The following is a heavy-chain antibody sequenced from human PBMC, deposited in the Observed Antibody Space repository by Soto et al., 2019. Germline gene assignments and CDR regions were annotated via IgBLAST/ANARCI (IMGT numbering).Heavy chain of an antibody. CDR3: ARAPPWAAPRWGV. CDR2: IYPTGTT. CDR1: GGSISSGGYS. Sequence: PSETLSLTCTVSGGSISSGGYSWSWIRQPPGKGLEWIGYIYPTGTTYYNPSLKNRVTISIDTSQNQFSLQLTSMTAADTAVYYCARAPPWAAPRWGVCGQGTTVT. D-gene: IGHD3-16*01. V-gene: IGHV4-30-2*01. J-gene: IGHJ6*02.